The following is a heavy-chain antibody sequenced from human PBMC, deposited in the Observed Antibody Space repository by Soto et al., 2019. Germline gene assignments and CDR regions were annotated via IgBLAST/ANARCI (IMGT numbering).Heavy chain of an antibody. D-gene: IGHD3-3*01. V-gene: IGHV3-53*01. CDR1: GFTVSSNY. CDR2: IYSGGST. J-gene: IGHJ6*02. CDR3: ARDRYYDFWSGSFGMDV. Sequence: PGGSLSLSCAASGFTVSSNYMSWVRQAPGKGLEWVSVIYSGGSTYYADSVKGRFTISRDNSKNTLYLQMNSLRAEDTAVYYCARDRYYDFWSGSFGMDVWGQGTTVTVSS.